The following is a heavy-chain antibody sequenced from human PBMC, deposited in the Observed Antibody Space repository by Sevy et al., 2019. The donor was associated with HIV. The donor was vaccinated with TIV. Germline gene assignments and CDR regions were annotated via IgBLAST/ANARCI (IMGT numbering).Heavy chain of an antibody. V-gene: IGHV3-11*01. CDR3: ARRQYCSSTSCYKDRYYYGMDV. CDR2: ISSSGSAI. Sequence: GGSLRLSCAASGFTLSDYYMSWIRQAPGKGLEWVSYISSSGSAIYYAHSVKGRFTISRDNAKNSLYLQMNSLRTEDTAVYYCARRQYCSSTSCYKDRYYYGMDVWGQGTTVTVSS. CDR1: GFTLSDYY. J-gene: IGHJ6*02. D-gene: IGHD2-2*02.